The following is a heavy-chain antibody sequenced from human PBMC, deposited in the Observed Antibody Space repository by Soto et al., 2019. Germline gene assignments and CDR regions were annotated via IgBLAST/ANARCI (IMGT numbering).Heavy chain of an antibody. CDR3: ARARFGGLGAIFADY. CDR1: GFTVSNNY. V-gene: IGHV3-66*01. CDR2: IYRGGST. Sequence: EVQLVNSGGGLVQHGGSLRLSCAASGFTVSNNYMSWVRQAPGKGLEWVSVIYRGGSTYYADSVKDRFTISRDNSENTLYLHMSSLRAEDTVVYYCARARFGGLGAIFADYWGQGTLVTVSS. J-gene: IGHJ4*02. D-gene: IGHD3-3*01.